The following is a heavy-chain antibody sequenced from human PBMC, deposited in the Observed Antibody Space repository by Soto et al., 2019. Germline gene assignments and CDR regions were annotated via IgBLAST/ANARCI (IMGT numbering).Heavy chain of an antibody. V-gene: IGHV3-20*04. CDR1: GFGFDEYG. Sequence: EVYLVESGGGVVRPGGSLRLSCAASGFGFDEYGMSWVRQGPGKGLEWVSGINRHGDSTGYADSVKGRFTISRDNAKDSLYLEMDGLGAEETAFYYCARDHRWGYEYGDYGDSWGQGTLVTVSS. D-gene: IGHD4-17*01. CDR3: ARDHRWGYEYGDYGDS. J-gene: IGHJ4*02. CDR2: INRHGDST.